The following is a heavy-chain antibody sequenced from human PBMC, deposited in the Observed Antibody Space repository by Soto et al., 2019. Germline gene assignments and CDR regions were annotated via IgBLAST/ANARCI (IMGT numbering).Heavy chain of an antibody. CDR3: ARDYRRLGVYSGGYDHIDY. CDR1: GYTFTSYG. J-gene: IGHJ4*02. Sequence: QVQLVQSGAEVKKPGASVKVSCKASGYTFTSYGISWVRQAPGQGLEWMGWISAYNGNTNFAQKLQGRVTMTTDTSTSTAYMELRSLRSDDTAVYYCARDYRRLGVYSGGYDHIDYWGQGTLVTVSS. D-gene: IGHD1-26*01. V-gene: IGHV1-18*01. CDR2: ISAYNGNT.